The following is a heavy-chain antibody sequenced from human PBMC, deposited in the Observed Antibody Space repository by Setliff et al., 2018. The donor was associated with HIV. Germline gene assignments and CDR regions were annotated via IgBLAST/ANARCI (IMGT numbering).Heavy chain of an antibody. CDR1: GGSISSYY. J-gene: IGHJ2*01. CDR2: IHSTGST. Sequence: PSETLSLTCSVSGGSISSYYWNWIRQPAGKGLEWIGRIHSTGSTHYNPSLKSRVTMSVDTSKNQFSLKLSSVTAADTAVYYCAKYTFYDDTSGYFARRYFDLWGRGTLVTVSS. V-gene: IGHV4-4*07. D-gene: IGHD3-22*01. CDR3: AKYTFYDDTSGYFARRYFDL.